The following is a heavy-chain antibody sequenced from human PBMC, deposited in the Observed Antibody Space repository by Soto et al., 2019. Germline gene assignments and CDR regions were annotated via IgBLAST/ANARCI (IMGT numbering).Heavy chain of an antibody. Sequence: QLQLQESGPGLVKPSGTLSLTCAVSGGSISSSNWWSWVRQPPGRGLEWIGEIYHSGSTNYNPSLKSRVTISGYKARNQCSLKLSSVTAADTAVYYCARRWGEGRVDYWGQGTLVTVSS. J-gene: IGHJ4*02. V-gene: IGHV4-4*02. CDR2: IYHSGST. CDR3: ARRWGEGRVDY. CDR1: GGSISSSNW. D-gene: IGHD3-10*01.